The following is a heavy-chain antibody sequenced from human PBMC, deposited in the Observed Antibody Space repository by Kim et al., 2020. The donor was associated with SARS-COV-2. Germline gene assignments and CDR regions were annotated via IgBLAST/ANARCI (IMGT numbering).Heavy chain of an antibody. CDR2: ISGSGGST. D-gene: IGHD3-22*01. V-gene: IGHV3-23*01. CDR1: GFTFSSYA. J-gene: IGHJ4*02. Sequence: GGSLRLSCAASGFTFSSYAMSWVRQAPGKGLEWVSAISGSGGSTYYADSVKGRFTISRDNSKNTLYLQMNSLRAEDTAVYYCARDSSGYYGLFDYWGQGTLVTVSS. CDR3: ARDSSGYYGLFDY.